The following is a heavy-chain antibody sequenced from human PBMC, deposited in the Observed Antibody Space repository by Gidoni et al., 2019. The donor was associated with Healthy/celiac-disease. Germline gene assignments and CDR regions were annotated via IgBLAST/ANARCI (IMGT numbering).Heavy chain of an antibody. V-gene: IGHV3-23*01. J-gene: IGHJ4*02. Sequence: EVQLLESGGGLVQPGGSLRLSCAASGFTFSSYALRWGRQAPGKGLEGVSAISGSGGSTYYADSVKGRFTISRDNSKNTLYLQMNSLRAEDTAVYYCAKSGNRGDYGTFDYWGQGTLVTVSS. CDR2: ISGSGGST. D-gene: IGHD4-17*01. CDR3: AKSGNRGDYGTFDY. CDR1: GFTFSSYA.